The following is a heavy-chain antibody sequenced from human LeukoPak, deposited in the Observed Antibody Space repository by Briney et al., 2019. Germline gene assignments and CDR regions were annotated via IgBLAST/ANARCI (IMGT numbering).Heavy chain of an antibody. J-gene: IGHJ5*02. Sequence: SETLSLTCTVSGDSISSYYWSWIRQPPGKGLEWIGYTYDSGSTNYNPSLKSRVTISLDTSKNQFSLKLRSVTAADTALYYCARGNPVATTGTKGGWFDPWGQGTLVTVSS. CDR3: ARGNPVATTGTKGGWFDP. CDR1: GDSISSYY. V-gene: IGHV4-59*01. D-gene: IGHD1-1*01. CDR2: TYDSGST.